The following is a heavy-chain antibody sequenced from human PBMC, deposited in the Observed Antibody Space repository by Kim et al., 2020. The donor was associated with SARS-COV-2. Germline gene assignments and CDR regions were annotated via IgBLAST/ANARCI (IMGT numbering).Heavy chain of an antibody. V-gene: IGHV1-3*01. J-gene: IGHJ4*02. CDR3: ARGDYYGSGRKGY. Sequence: SQKFQGRVTITRDTSASTAYMELSSLRSEDTAVYYCARGDYYGSGRKGYWGQGTLVTVSS. D-gene: IGHD3-10*01.